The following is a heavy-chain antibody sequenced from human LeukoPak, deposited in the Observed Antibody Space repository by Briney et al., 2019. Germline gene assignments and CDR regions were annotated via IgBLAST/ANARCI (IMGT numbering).Heavy chain of an antibody. Sequence: GGSLRLSCAASGFTFSSYGMHWVRQAPGKGLEWVSSISSSSSYIYYADSVKGRFTISRDNAKNSLYLQMNSLRAEDTAVYYCAREDYSNYYFDYWGQGTLVTVSS. J-gene: IGHJ4*02. D-gene: IGHD4-11*01. CDR2: ISSSSSYI. V-gene: IGHV3-21*01. CDR1: GFTFSSYG. CDR3: AREDYSNYYFDY.